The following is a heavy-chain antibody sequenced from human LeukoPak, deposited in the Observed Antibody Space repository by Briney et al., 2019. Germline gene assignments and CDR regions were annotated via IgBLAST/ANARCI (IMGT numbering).Heavy chain of an antibody. CDR3: AREFRKGWDWFDP. V-gene: IGHV4-4*07. Sequence: SETLSLTCAVYGGSFSGYYWSWIRQPAGKGLEWIGRIHAGGSTNYNPSLKSRVTISADTSKNQFSLKLSSVTAADTAVYYCAREFRKGWDWFDPWGQGTLVTVSS. CDR2: IHAGGST. J-gene: IGHJ5*02. D-gene: IGHD1-26*01. CDR1: GGSFSGYY.